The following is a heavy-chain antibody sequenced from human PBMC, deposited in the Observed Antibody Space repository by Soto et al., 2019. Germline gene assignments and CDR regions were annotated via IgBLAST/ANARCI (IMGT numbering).Heavy chain of an antibody. J-gene: IGHJ4*02. CDR3: VRDHMWAFDY. V-gene: IGHV3-48*02. CDR1: GFIFSSFN. D-gene: IGHD1-26*01. CDR2: MSITGDR. Sequence: GGSLRLSCAASGFIFSSFNMNWIRQAPGRGLEFVSYMSITGDRYYADSVRGRFTVSRDNAENSLFLQMNSLGDEDTAVYYCVRDHMWAFDYWGQGILFTVSS.